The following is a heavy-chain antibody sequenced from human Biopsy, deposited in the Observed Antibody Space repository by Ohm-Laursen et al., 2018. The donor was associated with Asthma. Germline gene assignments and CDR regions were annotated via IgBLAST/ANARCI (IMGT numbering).Heavy chain of an antibody. V-gene: IGHV3-53*01. J-gene: IGHJ6*02. CDR3: ARISRLGYNSLDYGMDV. CDR2: IYSGDNT. CDR1: GFSASTKY. Sequence: SLRLSCAASGFSASTKYMSWVRQAPGKGLEWVSLIYSGDNTYYADSVKGRFTISRDHSKLHLQMNNLRAEDTAVYHCARISRLGYNSLDYGMDVWGQGTTVTVSS. D-gene: IGHD5-24*01.